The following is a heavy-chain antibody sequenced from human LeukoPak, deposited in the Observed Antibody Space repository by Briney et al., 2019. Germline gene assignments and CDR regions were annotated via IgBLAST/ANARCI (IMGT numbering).Heavy chain of an antibody. V-gene: IGHV4-59*12. CDR1: GGSISTYY. CDR2: IYYTGST. Sequence: SETLSLTCIVSGGSISTYYWNWIRQPPGKGLEWIGYIYYTGSTNYNPSLRSRVTISVDTSKNQFSLKLTSVTAADTAVYYCARDPATTVVTSYFDYWGQGTLVTVSS. J-gene: IGHJ4*02. CDR3: ARDPATTVVTSYFDY. D-gene: IGHD4-23*01.